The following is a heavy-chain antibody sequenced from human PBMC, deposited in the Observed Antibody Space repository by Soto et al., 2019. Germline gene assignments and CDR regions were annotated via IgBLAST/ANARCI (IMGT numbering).Heavy chain of an antibody. Sequence: GESLKISCAASGFTFSSYAMSWVRQAPGKGLEWVSAISGSGGSTYYADSVKGRFTISRDNSKNTLYLQMNSLRAEDTAVYYCAKDRYDCGGDCYNWFDPWGQGTLVTVSS. V-gene: IGHV3-23*01. D-gene: IGHD2-21*02. CDR3: AKDRYDCGGDCYNWFDP. CDR1: GFTFSSYA. J-gene: IGHJ5*02. CDR2: ISGSGGST.